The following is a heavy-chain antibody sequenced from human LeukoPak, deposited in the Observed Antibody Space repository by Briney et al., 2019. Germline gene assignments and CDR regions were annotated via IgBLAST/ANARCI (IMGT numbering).Heavy chain of an antibody. Sequence: GGSLRLSCAASGFTFSSYWMHWVRQAPGKGLVWVSRINTDETITTYADSVKGRFTISRDNAKNTLYLQMNSLRAEDTAVYYCARVTYYYDSSGYRAVYYFDYWGQGTLVTVSS. V-gene: IGHV3-74*01. CDR1: GFTFSSYW. J-gene: IGHJ4*02. D-gene: IGHD3-22*01. CDR2: INTDETIT. CDR3: ARVTYYYDSSGYRAVYYFDY.